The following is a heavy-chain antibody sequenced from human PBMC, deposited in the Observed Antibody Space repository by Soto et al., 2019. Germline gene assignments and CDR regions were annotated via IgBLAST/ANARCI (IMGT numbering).Heavy chain of an antibody. Sequence: ARSLRLSCAASGFTFSSYGMHWVRQAPGKGLEWVAVISYDGSNKYYADSVKGRFTISRDNSKNTLYLQMNSLRAEDTAVYYWAKDRGLDYWYFDLWGRGTLVTVSS. CDR3: AKDRGLDYWYFDL. V-gene: IGHV3-30*18. CDR2: ISYDGSNK. D-gene: IGHD1-1*01. CDR1: GFTFSSYG. J-gene: IGHJ2*01.